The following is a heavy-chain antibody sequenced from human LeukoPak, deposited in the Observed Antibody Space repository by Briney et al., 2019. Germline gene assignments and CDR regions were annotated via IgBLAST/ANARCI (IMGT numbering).Heavy chain of an antibody. Sequence: GGSLRLSCAASGFTFSSYSLNWVRQAPGKGLEWVSSISTSSSYIYYADSVKGRFTISRDNAKNSLYLQMNSLRAEDTAVYYCAKDMPPKGLDYWGQGTLVTVSS. J-gene: IGHJ4*02. CDR1: GFTFSSYS. D-gene: IGHD2-2*01. CDR2: ISTSSSYI. V-gene: IGHV3-21*01. CDR3: AKDMPPKGLDY.